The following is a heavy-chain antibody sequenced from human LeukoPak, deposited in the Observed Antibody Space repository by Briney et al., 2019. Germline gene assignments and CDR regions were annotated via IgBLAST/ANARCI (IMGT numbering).Heavy chain of an antibody. Sequence: QTGGSLRLSCAASGFTFSSSAMHWVRQAPGKGLEWVAFIRYDGSVKYYADSVKGRFTISRDNSKSTLYLQMNSLRAEDTAVYYCAKDSGYQLVASKYFFDYWGQGTLVTVSS. D-gene: IGHD2-2*01. V-gene: IGHV3-30*02. CDR2: IRYDGSVK. J-gene: IGHJ4*02. CDR3: AKDSGYQLVASKYFFDY. CDR1: GFTFSSSA.